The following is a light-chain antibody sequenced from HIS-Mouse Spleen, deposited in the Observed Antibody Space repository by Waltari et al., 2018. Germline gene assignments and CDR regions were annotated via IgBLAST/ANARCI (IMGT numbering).Light chain of an antibody. V-gene: IGKV3-20*01. CDR1: QSVSSSY. J-gene: IGKJ4*01. CDR3: QQYGSSLLT. Sequence: EIVLTQSPGTLSLSPGERATLSCRASQSVSSSYLAWYQQKPGQAPRLLIYCASSRATGIPDRFSGSGSGTDFTLTISRLEPEDFAVYYCQQYGSSLLTFGGGTKVEIK. CDR2: CAS.